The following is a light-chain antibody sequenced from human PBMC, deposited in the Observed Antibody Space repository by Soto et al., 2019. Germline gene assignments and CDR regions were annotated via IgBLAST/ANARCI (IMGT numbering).Light chain of an antibody. Sequence: QSVLTQPASVSGSPGQSITISCVGTSSDIGDYNYVSWYQQHPGKVPKVIIYDVSKRPSGVSYRFSATKSGNTASLTISGLQAEDEADYYCCSYTRSGTLIFGTGTKVTVL. J-gene: IGLJ1*01. CDR2: DVS. CDR3: CSYTRSGTLI. V-gene: IGLV2-14*01. CDR1: SSDIGDYNY.